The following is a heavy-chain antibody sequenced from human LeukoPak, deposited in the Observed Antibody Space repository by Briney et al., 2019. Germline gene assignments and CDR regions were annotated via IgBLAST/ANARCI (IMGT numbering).Heavy chain of an antibody. CDR1: GFTLSTYW. CDR2: INQDGSGK. D-gene: IGHD1-1*01. Sequence: PGGSLRLSCAASGFTLSTYWMSWVRQAPGKGLEWVANINQDGSGKYYVDSVRGRFTISRDNAKNSLYLQMNSLRAEDTAVYYCARVQTGTTNWFDPWGQGTLVTASS. J-gene: IGHJ5*02. V-gene: IGHV3-7*04. CDR3: ARVQTGTTNWFDP.